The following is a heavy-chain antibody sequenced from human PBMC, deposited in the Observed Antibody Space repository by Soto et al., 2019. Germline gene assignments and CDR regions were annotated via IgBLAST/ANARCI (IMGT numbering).Heavy chain of an antibody. V-gene: IGHV4-4*02. CDR2: IYHSGST. J-gene: IGHJ4*02. Sequence: SVTLSLTCAVSGASISSSSWWSWVRQPPGKGLEWIGEIYHSGSTDYNPSLKSRVTISVDKSKNQFSLKLNSVTAADTAVYYCGSTILWFGYWGQGTLVTVSP. D-gene: IGHD3-10*01. CDR1: GASISSSSW. CDR3: GSTILWFGY.